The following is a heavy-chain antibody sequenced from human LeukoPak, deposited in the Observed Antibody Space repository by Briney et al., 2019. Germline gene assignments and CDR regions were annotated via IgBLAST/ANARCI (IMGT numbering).Heavy chain of an antibody. V-gene: IGHV4-39*01. D-gene: IGHD2-15*01. CDR3: ARHVKRGHCSGGSCYFFDY. CDR1: GGSISNYY. Sequence: SETLSLTCTVSGGSISNYYWSWIRQPPGKGLEWIGSIYYSGSTYYNASLKSRVTISGDMSKNQFSLKLSSVTAADTALYHCARHVKRGHCSGGSCYFFDYWGLGILVTVSS. J-gene: IGHJ4*02. CDR2: IYYSGST.